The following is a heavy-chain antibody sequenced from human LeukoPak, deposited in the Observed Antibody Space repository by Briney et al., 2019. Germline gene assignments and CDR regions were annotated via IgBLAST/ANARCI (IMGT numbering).Heavy chain of an antibody. J-gene: IGHJ4*02. V-gene: IGHV3-23*01. CDR2: ISANGVNT. CDR3: ARDSGASTRTPPYY. D-gene: IGHD1-26*01. Sequence: GGSLRLSCAASGFTFSNHAMNWVRQAPGKGLEWVSLISANGVNTYYADSVKGRFTISRDNSKNTLSLQMNSLRAEDTAVYYCARDSGASTRTPPYYWGQGTLVTVSS. CDR1: GFTFSNHA.